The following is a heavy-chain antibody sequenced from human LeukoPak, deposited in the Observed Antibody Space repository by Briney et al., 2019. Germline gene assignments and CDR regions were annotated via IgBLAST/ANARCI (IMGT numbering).Heavy chain of an antibody. Sequence: PGGSLRPSCAASGFTFSSYGMHWVRQAPGKGLEWVAVIWYDGSNKYYADSVKGRFTISRDNSKNTLYLQMNSLRAEDTAVYYCARGVSSSEGDFDYWGQGTLVTVSS. CDR1: GFTFSSYG. D-gene: IGHD6-13*01. CDR3: ARGVSSSEGDFDY. CDR2: IWYDGSNK. J-gene: IGHJ4*02. V-gene: IGHV3-33*01.